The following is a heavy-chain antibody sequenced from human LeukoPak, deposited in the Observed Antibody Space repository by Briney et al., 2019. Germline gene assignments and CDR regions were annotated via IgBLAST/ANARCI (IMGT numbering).Heavy chain of an antibody. CDR2: IYYSGST. CDR3: ARVYCGGDCYHVIWFDP. J-gene: IGHJ5*02. Sequence: SETLSLTCTGSGGSISSYYWSWIRQPPGKGLEWIGYIYYSGSTDYNPSLKNRVTISVDTSKNQFSLRLSSVTAADTAVYYCARVYCGGDCYHVIWFDPWGQGTLVTVSS. CDR1: GGSISSYY. D-gene: IGHD2-21*02. V-gene: IGHV4-59*01.